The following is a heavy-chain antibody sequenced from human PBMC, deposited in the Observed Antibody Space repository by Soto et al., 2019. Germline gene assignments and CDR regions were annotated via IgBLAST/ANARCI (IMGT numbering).Heavy chain of an antibody. CDR1: GPTFTNAG. CDR3: VNSGYYHGVDV. CDR2: IKSKTDGGTI. J-gene: IGHJ6*02. V-gene: IGHV3-15*07. Sequence: EVQLVESGGGLGKPGGSLSLPCEASGPTFTNAGWPWSPQAPGKGLEWVGRIKSKTDGGTIDYAAPVKGRFSISRDDSKNTLYLQMNSLKTEDTAVYYCVNSGYYHGVDVWGQGTTVIVSS. D-gene: IGHD1-20*01.